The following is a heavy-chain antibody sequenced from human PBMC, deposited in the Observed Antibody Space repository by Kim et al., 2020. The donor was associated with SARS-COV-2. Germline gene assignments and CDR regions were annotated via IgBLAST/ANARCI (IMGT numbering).Heavy chain of an antibody. V-gene: IGHV4-39*01. J-gene: IGHJ5*02. CDR3: ARRGGSSAKYNWFDP. Sequence: PSLKSRVTLSVDTSKNQFSLKLSSVTAADTAVYYCARRGGSSAKYNWFDPWGQGTLVTVSS. D-gene: IGHD6-6*01.